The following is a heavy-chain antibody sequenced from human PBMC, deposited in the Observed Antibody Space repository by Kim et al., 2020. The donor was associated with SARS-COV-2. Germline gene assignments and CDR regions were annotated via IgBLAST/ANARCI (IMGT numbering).Heavy chain of an antibody. J-gene: IGHJ4*02. Sequence: KGRFTISRDKSKNTLYLQMNSLRAEDTAVYYCAKEGGYSYGYDSFGFISYWGQGTLVTVSS. D-gene: IGHD5-18*01. CDR3: AKEGGYSYGYDSFGFISY. V-gene: IGHV3-23*01.